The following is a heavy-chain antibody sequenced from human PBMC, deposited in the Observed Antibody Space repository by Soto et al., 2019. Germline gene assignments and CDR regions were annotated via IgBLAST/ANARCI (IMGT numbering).Heavy chain of an antibody. CDR1: GFTFSSYA. J-gene: IGHJ4*02. D-gene: IGHD2-15*01. CDR3: AKDQCGGGSCYVGSYFDY. CDR2: ISGSGGST. Sequence: GGSLRLSCAASGFTFSSYAMSWVRQAPGKGLEWVSAISGSGGSTYYADSVKGRFTISRDNSKNTLYLQMNSLRAEDTAVYYCAKDQCGGGSCYVGSYFDYWGQGTLVTVSS. V-gene: IGHV3-23*01.